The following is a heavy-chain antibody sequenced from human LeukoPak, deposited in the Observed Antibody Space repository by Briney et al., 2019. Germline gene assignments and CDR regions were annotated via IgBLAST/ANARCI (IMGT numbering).Heavy chain of an antibody. D-gene: IGHD3-10*01. CDR3: ASYYYGSGSYPYWYFDL. Sequence: SETLSLTCTVSGGSISSGGYYWSWIRQHPGKGLEWIGYIYYSGSTYYNPSLKSRVTISVDTSKNQFSLKLSSVTAADTAVYYCASYYYGSGSYPYWYFDLWGRGTLVTVSS. J-gene: IGHJ2*01. CDR2: IYYSGST. V-gene: IGHV4-31*03. CDR1: GGSISSGGYY.